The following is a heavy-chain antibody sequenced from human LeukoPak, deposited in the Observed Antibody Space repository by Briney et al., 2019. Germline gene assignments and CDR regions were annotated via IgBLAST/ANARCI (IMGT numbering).Heavy chain of an antibody. CDR1: KFTFGAYS. D-gene: IGHD5-18*01. V-gene: IGHV3-21*01. CDR2: ISHSGTPT. J-gene: IGHJ4*02. CDR3: STATYSSGYHYFEP. Sequence: PGGSLRLSRAASKFTFGAYSMNWVRQAPGKGLEWVSSISHSGTPTYYADSVRGRFTISRDNAKNSLYLQMNTLRAEDTAVYFCSTATYSSGYHYFEPWGQGTLVTVSS.